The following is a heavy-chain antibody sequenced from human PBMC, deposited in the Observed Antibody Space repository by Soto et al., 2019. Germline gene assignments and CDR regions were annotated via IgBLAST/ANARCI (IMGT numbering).Heavy chain of an antibody. V-gene: IGHV4-59*01. CDR2: IYYSGST. J-gene: IGHJ5*02. CDR1: GGSISSYY. Sequence: PSETLSLTCTVSGGSISSYYWSWIRQPPGKGLEWIGYIYYSGSTNYNPSLKSRVTISVDTSKNQFSLKLSSVTAADTAVYYCARRLGYDSSYWFDPWGQGTLVTVSS. CDR3: ARRLGYDSSYWFDP. D-gene: IGHD3-22*01.